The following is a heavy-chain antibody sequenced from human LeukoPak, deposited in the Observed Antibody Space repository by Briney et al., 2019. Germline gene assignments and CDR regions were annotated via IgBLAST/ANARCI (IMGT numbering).Heavy chain of an antibody. Sequence: GGSLRLSCAASGFTVSSNYMSWVRQAPGKGLEWVSVIYSGGGTDYADSVKGRFTISRDNSKNTLYLQMNSLRAEDTAVYYCARAVGVTAIHNAFDIWGQGTMVTVSS. D-gene: IGHD2-21*02. V-gene: IGHV3-66*02. CDR2: IYSGGGT. CDR1: GFTVSSNY. J-gene: IGHJ3*02. CDR3: ARAVGVTAIHNAFDI.